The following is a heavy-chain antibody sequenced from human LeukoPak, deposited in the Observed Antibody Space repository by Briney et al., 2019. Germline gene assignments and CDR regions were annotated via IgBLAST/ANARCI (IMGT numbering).Heavy chain of an antibody. V-gene: IGHV5-51*01. CDR1: GYSFSNYW. D-gene: IGHD1-26*01. Sequence: GESLKISCKGSGYSFSNYWIGWVRQMPGKGLEWMGIIYPGDSDTRYSPSFQGQVTISADKSLSTAYLQWSSLKASDTAMYYCAGLGPSSGTYSKPFDSWGQGTLVTVSS. J-gene: IGHJ4*02. CDR3: AGLGPSSGTYSKPFDS. CDR2: IYPGDSDT.